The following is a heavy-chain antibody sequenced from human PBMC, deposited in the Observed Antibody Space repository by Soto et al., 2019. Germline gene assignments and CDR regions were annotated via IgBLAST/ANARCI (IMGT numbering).Heavy chain of an antibody. V-gene: IGHV3-74*01. D-gene: IGHD6-19*01. CDR3: ARRIAVAGTCDH. CDR1: GFTFNNYA. CDR2: IDGGGTTT. Sequence: GGSLRLSCAASGFTFNNYAMHWVRQAPGKGLECVSRIDGGGTTTHYADSVKGRFTISRDNAKNTLYLQMNSLRAEDSAVYLCARRIAVAGTCDHWGQGTLVTVSS. J-gene: IGHJ4*02.